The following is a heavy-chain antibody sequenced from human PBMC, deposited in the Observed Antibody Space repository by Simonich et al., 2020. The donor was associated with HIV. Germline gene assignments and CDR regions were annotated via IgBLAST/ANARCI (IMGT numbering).Heavy chain of an antibody. Sequence: EVQLLESGGALVQPGGSLRLSCAASGLTFSSYEWSWVRQAPGKGLEWVTSISGNVDSTIYADSVKGRFTISRDNSNKTLYLQMNSLRAEDTAVYYCAKDLFFNWGSHDYWGQGTLVTVSS. J-gene: IGHJ4*02. CDR1: GLTFSSYE. D-gene: IGHD7-27*01. V-gene: IGHV3-23*01. CDR3: AKDLFFNWGSHDY. CDR2: ISGNVDST.